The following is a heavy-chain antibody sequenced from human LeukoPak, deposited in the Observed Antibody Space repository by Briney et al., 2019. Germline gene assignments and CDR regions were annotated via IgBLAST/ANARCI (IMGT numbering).Heavy chain of an antibody. CDR2: IYYSGST. D-gene: IGHD2-2*01. CDR3: ARRLYCSSTSCYGKDAFDI. J-gene: IGHJ3*02. V-gene: IGHV4-39*01. Sequence: SQTLSLTCTVSGGSISSSSYYWGWIRQPPGKGLEWIGSIYYSGSTYYNPSLKSRVTISVDTSKNQFSLKLSSVTAADTAVYYCARRLYCSSTSCYGKDAFDIWGQGTMVTVSS. CDR1: GGSISSSSYY.